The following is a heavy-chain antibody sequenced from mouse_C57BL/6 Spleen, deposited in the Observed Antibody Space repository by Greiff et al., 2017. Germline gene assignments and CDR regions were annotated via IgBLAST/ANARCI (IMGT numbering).Heavy chain of an antibody. CDR2: INPSSGYT. CDR1: GYTFTSYW. Sequence: VQGVESGAELAKPGASVKLSCKASGYTFTSYWMHWVKQRPGQGLEWIGYINPSSGYTKYNQKFKDKATLTADKSSSTAYMQLSSLTYEDSAVYYCARHLREWYFDVWGTGTTVTVSS. J-gene: IGHJ1*03. V-gene: IGHV1-7*01. D-gene: IGHD5-1*01. CDR3: ARHLREWYFDV.